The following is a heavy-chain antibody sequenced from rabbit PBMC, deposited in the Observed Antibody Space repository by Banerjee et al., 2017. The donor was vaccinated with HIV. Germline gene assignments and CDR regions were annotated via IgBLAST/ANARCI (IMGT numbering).Heavy chain of an antibody. D-gene: IGHD8-1*01. CDR1: GFSFSSSYW. CDR3: ARGGVGTTYPYGGMDL. V-gene: IGHV1S45*01. Sequence: QEQLKESGGGLVQPGGSLKLSCKASGFSFSSSYWICWVRQAPGKGLEWIACIYAGSSGSTNYASWAKGRFTISKTSSTTVTLQMTSLTAADTATYFCARGGVGTTYPYGGMDLWGPGTLAPS. J-gene: IGHJ6*01. CDR2: IYAGSSGST.